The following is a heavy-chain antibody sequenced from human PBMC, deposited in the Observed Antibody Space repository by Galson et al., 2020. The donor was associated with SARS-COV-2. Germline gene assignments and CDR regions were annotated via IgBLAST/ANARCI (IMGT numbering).Heavy chain of an antibody. Sequence: SETLSLTCNVSGYSISSGYYWGWIRQPPGKGLEWIGSIYHSGNTYYNPSLKSRVTISVDTSKNHFSLKLSSVTAADTAVYYCAREIKYYYDSSGQSPRDAFDVWGQGTMITVSS. V-gene: IGHV4-38-2*02. J-gene: IGHJ3*01. CDR1: GYSISSGYY. CDR2: IYHSGNT. CDR3: AREIKYYYDSSGQSPRDAFDV. D-gene: IGHD3-22*01.